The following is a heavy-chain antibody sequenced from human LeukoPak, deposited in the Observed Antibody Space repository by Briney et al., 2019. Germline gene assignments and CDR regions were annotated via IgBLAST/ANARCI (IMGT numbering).Heavy chain of an antibody. V-gene: IGHV4-4*07. J-gene: IGHJ4*02. CDR3: ARGTGDSSGYSSYFDS. D-gene: IGHD3-22*01. CDR2: IYTSGIT. CDR1: GGSMSTSY. Sequence: SETLSLTCTVSGGSMSTSYWSWIRQPAGKGPEWVGRIYTSGITNYNPSLKSRVTMSVDTSKKQSSLNLSSVAAADTAVYFCARGTGDSSGYSSYFDSWGQGTLVTVSS.